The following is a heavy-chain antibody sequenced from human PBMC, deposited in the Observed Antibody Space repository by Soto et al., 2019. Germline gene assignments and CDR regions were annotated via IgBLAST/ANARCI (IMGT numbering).Heavy chain of an antibody. CDR1: GYSFTSYW. CDR2: IYPGDSDT. Sequence: PGESLKISCKGSGYSFTSYWIGWVRQVPGKGLEWMGIIYPGDSDTRYSPSFQGQVTISADKSISTAYLQWSSLKASDTAMYYCARHYPHVHYDILTGYPDYWGQGTLVTVSS. CDR3: ARHYPHVHYDILTGYPDY. J-gene: IGHJ4*02. V-gene: IGHV5-51*01. D-gene: IGHD3-9*01.